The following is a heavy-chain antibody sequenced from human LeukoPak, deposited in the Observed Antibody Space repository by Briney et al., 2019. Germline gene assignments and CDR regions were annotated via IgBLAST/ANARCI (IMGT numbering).Heavy chain of an antibody. CDR1: GFTFSRFS. CDR2: ISNSGSTI. J-gene: IGHJ4*02. CDR3: ARDYYDSSGYYFGGY. D-gene: IGHD3-22*01. V-gene: IGHV3-48*01. Sequence: GGSLRLSCAASGFTFSRFSVNWVRQAPGKGLEWISYISNSGSTIYYADSVKGRFTISRDNAKNSLYLQMNSLRAEDTAVYFCARDYYDSSGYYFGGYWGQGTLVTVSS.